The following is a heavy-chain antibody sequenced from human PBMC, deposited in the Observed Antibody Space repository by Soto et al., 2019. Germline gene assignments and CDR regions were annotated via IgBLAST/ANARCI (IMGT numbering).Heavy chain of an antibody. CDR2: ISSSSSYI. CDR3: ARDRSEQQLHMDV. Sequence: GESLKISCAASGFTFSSYSMNWVRQAPGKGLEWVSSISSSSSYIYYADSVKGRFTISRDNAKNSLYLQMNSLRAEDTAVYYCARDRSEQQLHMDVWGQGTTVTVSS. CDR1: GFTFSSYS. D-gene: IGHD6-13*01. J-gene: IGHJ6*02. V-gene: IGHV3-21*01.